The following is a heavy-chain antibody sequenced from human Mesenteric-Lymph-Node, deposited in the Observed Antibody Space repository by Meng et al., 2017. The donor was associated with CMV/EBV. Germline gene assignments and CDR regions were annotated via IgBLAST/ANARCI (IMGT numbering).Heavy chain of an antibody. J-gene: IGHJ4*02. Sequence: GGSLRLSCAASGFTFSSYAIHWVRQAPGKGLEYVSAISSNGGSTYYADSVKGRFTISRDNSKNTLYLQMGSLRAEDMAVYYCARWGGYCSGGSCYAFDYWGQGTLVTVSS. CDR1: GFTFSSYA. V-gene: IGHV3-64*02. CDR3: ARWGGYCSGGSCYAFDY. D-gene: IGHD2-15*01. CDR2: ISSNGGST.